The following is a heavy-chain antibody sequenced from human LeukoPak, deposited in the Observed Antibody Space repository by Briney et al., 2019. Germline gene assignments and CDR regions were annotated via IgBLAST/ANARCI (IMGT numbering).Heavy chain of an antibody. CDR3: ARDHQWSFNS. Sequence: GGSLRLSCAASGFTFSTYTMNWVRQAPGKGLEWISYIGWSDSAIFYADSVKGRFTISRDSAKNSLFLQMNSLSDEDTAVYYCARDHQWSFNSWGQGTLVTVSS. V-gene: IGHV3-48*02. CDR2: IGWSDSAI. J-gene: IGHJ4*02. D-gene: IGHD2-15*01. CDR1: GFTFSTYT.